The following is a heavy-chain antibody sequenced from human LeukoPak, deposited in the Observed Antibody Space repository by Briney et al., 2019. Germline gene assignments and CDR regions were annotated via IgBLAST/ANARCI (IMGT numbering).Heavy chain of an antibody. CDR1: GLSYRHYA. Sequence: SGGSLRLSCAASGLSYRHYAMNWVRQAPGEGLEWVSDISSSRTYILYADSVKGRFTISRVDAKNSLYLQLDSLKVEDTAVYYCVREGVRAWFDSWGQGTLVTVSS. V-gene: IGHV3-21*01. CDR3: VREGVRAWFDS. CDR2: ISSSRTYI. J-gene: IGHJ5*01. D-gene: IGHD3-16*02.